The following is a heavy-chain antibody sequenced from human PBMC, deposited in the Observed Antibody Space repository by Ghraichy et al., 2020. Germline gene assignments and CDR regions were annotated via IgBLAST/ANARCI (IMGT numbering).Heavy chain of an antibody. CDR3: ARDYYGSGSYSDY. D-gene: IGHD3-10*01. CDR1: GFTFSSYW. V-gene: IGHV3-7*03. CDR2: IKQDGSEK. Sequence: GGSLSLSCAASGFTFSSYWMSWVRQAPGKGLEWVANIKQDGSEKYYVDSVKGRFTISRDNAKNSLYLQMNSLRAEDTAVYYCARDYYGSGSYSDYWGQGTLVTVSS. J-gene: IGHJ4*02.